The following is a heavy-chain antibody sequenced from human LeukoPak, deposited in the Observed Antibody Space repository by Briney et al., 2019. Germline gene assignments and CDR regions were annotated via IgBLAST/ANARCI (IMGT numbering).Heavy chain of an antibody. CDR3: AKRSGIAVDRYFDY. D-gene: IGHD6-19*01. J-gene: IGHJ4*02. Sequence: GGSLRLSCTASGFTFSSYTMAWVRQAPGKGLEWVSAFSGRGSTHYADSVKGRFTISRDNSKNTLYLQMNSLRAEDTAVYYCAKRSGIAVDRYFDYWGQGTLVTVSS. CDR2: FSGRGST. CDR1: GFTFSSYT. V-gene: IGHV3-23*01.